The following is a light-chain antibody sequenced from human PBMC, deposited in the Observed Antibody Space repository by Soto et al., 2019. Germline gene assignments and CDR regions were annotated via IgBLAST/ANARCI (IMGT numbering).Light chain of an antibody. Sequence: QSVLTQPASVSGSPGQSITISCTGTSSDVGGYNYVSWYQHYPGKAPKLMIYDVTDRPSGISFRFSGSKSGNTASLTISRLQAEDEADYYCSSYTSSNTVLFGGGTKLTVL. CDR2: DVT. CDR3: SSYTSSNTVL. J-gene: IGLJ2*01. CDR1: SSDVGGYNY. V-gene: IGLV2-14*03.